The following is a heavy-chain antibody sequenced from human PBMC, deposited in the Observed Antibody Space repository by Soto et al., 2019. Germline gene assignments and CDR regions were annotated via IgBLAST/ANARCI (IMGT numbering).Heavy chain of an antibody. CDR3: AKDRRGGEYPAFDL. Sequence: DVHLLESGGGLVQPGGSLRLSCVASGFTLSDYDMGWVRQAPGKGLEWVSLIRGDGGATYYARSLEGRITISRDTSENTLYLQMNSLIAEDTALYYCAKDRRGGEYPAFDLWGQGTLVTVSS. J-gene: IGHJ3*01. V-gene: IGHV3-23*01. CDR2: IRGDGGAT. CDR1: GFTLSDYD. D-gene: IGHD2-21*01.